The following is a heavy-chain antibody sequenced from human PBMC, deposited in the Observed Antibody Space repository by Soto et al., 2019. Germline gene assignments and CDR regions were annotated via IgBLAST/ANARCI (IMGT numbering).Heavy chain of an antibody. V-gene: IGHV4-59*11. CDR2: VYYSGGT. CDR3: ARGNDWKSSTFDI. D-gene: IGHD2-21*01. Sequence: QVQLQESGPGLVKPSETLSLTSTVAGGSLTDHYWNWFRQSPGKGLHWIGYVYYSGGTNYNPSLKSRVTMSVDTSKNQLSLNLRSVTAADTAVYYCARGNDWKSSTFDIWGQGTMVSVSS. CDR1: GGSLTDHY. J-gene: IGHJ3*02.